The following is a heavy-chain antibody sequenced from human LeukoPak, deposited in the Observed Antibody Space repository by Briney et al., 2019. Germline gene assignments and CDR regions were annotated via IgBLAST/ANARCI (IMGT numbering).Heavy chain of an antibody. Sequence: ASVRVSCKASGYMFTSYAISWVRRAPGQGLEWMGWIRAYNGNTKYAQKFQARVTMTTDTSTSTAYIELRSLRSDDTAVYYCARVAVDLDCSGDTCSSVFKSFDAWGQGTLVTVSS. D-gene: IGHD2-15*01. CDR3: ARVAVDLDCSGDTCSSVFKSFDA. V-gene: IGHV1-18*01. J-gene: IGHJ5*02. CDR1: GYMFTSYA. CDR2: IRAYNGNT.